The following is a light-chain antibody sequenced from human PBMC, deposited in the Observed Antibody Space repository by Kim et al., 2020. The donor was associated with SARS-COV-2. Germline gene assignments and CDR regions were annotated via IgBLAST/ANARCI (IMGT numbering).Light chain of an antibody. CDR2: DNS. CDR3: QSYDNSLSGVV. J-gene: IGLJ2*01. Sequence: QSVLTQPPSVSGAPGQRVTISCTGGSSNIGAGHDVYWYQQLPGTAPKLLIYDNSNRPSGVPDRFSGSKSGTSVSLAITGLQAEDEADYHCQSYDNSLSGVVFGGGTKLTVL. CDR1: SSNIGAGHD. V-gene: IGLV1-40*01.